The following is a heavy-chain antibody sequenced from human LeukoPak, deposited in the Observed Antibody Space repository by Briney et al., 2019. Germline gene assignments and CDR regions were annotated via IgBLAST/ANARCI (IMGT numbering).Heavy chain of an antibody. CDR3: TTTYCSSSSCYISNFYYYYYMDV. J-gene: IGHJ6*03. V-gene: IGHV3-15*01. Sequence: KPGGSLRLSCAASGFTFSNAWMSWVRQAPGKGLEWVGRIKSKTDGGTTDYAAPVKGRFTISRDDSKNTLYLQMNSLKTEDTAVYYCTTTYCSSSSCYISNFYYYYYMDVWGKGTTVTVSS. D-gene: IGHD2-2*02. CDR2: IKSKTDGGTT. CDR1: GFTFSNAW.